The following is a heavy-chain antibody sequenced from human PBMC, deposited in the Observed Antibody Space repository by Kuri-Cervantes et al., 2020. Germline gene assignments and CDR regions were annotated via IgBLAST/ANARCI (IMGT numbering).Heavy chain of an antibody. D-gene: IGHD4-17*01. Sequence: ASVKVSCNASADTFTSYDINWGRQATGQGPEWLGWMNPISCNTGYAHKFQGRGSMTRNISISTAYMELSSLRSEDTAVYYCARVRYGDYGALFYWGQGTLVTVSS. V-gene: IGHV1-8*01. CDR2: MNPISCNT. J-gene: IGHJ4*02. CDR1: ADTFTSYD. CDR3: ARVRYGDYGALFY.